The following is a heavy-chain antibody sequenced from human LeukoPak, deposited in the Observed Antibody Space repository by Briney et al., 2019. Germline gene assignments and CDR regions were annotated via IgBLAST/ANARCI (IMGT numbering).Heavy chain of an antibody. CDR2: ISDRGDST. Sequence: GGSLRLSCAASGFAFTAYAMSWVRQAPGKGLEWVSTISDRGDSTYYADSVKGRFTISRDNSKDTVFLQLNSLRVEDTALYYCTKGTIELGVWGQGTTVTVSS. D-gene: IGHD4/OR15-4a*01. V-gene: IGHV3-23*01. J-gene: IGHJ6*02. CDR1: GFAFTAYA. CDR3: TKGTIELGV.